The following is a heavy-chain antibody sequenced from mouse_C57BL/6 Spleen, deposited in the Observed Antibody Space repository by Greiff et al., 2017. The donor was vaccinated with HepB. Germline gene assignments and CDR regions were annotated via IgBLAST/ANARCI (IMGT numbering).Heavy chain of an antibody. CDR1: GYTFTSYG. Sequence: QVHVKQSGAELARPGASVKLSCKASGYTFTSYGISWVKQRTGQGLEWIGEIYPRSGNTYYNEKFKGKATLTADKSSSTAYMELRSLTSEDSAVYFCALYYYGSSYGAMDYWGQGTSVTVSS. CDR3: ALYYYGSSYGAMDY. D-gene: IGHD1-1*01. CDR2: IYPRSGNT. V-gene: IGHV1-81*01. J-gene: IGHJ4*01.